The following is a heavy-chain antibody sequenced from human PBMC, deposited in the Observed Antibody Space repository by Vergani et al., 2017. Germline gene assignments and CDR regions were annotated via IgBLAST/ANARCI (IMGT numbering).Heavy chain of an antibody. CDR1: GFTFDDYA. D-gene: IGHD3-3*01. J-gene: IGHJ4*02. CDR2: ISWNSGSI. V-gene: IGHV3-9*01. CDR3: AKDRVVARLGRIPELDY. Sequence: EVQLVESGGGLVQPGGSLRLSCAASGFTFDDYAMHWVRQAPGKGLEWVSGISWNSGSIGYADSVKGRFTISRDNAKNSLYLQMNSLRAEDTAVYYCAKDRVVARLGRIPELDYWGQGTLVTVSS.